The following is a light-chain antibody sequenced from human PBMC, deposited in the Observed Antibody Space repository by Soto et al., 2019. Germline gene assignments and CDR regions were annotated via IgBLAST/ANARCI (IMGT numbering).Light chain of an antibody. CDR3: QSYDGSLGASRVL. J-gene: IGLJ2*01. V-gene: IGLV1-40*01. CDR1: PSNIGAGYD. Sequence: QSVLTQPPSVSGAPGQRVTISCSGGPSNIGAGYDVHWYQQVSGTAPKLLIYGNTNRPSGVPDRFSGSKSGTSASLAITGLQPEDEADYYCQSYDGSLGASRVLFGGGTKLTVL. CDR2: GNT.